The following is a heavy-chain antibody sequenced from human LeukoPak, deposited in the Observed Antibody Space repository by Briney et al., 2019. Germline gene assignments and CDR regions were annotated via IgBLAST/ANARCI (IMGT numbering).Heavy chain of an antibody. Sequence: GGSLRLSCAASGFTFSNAWMSWVRQAPGKGLEWVGRIKSKTVGGTTDYAAPVKGRFTISRDDSKNTLYLQMNSLKTEDTAVYYCTTDSDYVRGWGQGALVTVSS. CDR1: GFTFSNAW. CDR2: IKSKTVGGTT. CDR3: TTDSDYVRG. J-gene: IGHJ4*02. V-gene: IGHV3-15*01. D-gene: IGHD5-12*01.